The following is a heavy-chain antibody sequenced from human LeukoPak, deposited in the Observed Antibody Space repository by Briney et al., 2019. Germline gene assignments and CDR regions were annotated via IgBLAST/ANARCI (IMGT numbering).Heavy chain of an antibody. V-gene: IGHV3-49*03. CDR2: IRSKAYGGTT. D-gene: IGHD3-22*01. J-gene: IGHJ4*02. CDR1: GFTFGDYA. Sequence: GRSLRLSCTASGFTFGDYAMSWFRQAPGKGLEWVGFIRSKAYGGTTEYAASVKGRFTISRDDSKSIAYLQTNSLKTEGTAVYYCTRGEYYYDSSGYSKSYYFDYWGQGTLVTVSS. CDR3: TRGEYYYDSSGYSKSYYFDY.